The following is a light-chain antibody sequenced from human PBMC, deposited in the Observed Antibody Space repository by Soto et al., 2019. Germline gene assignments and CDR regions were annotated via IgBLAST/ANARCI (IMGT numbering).Light chain of an antibody. V-gene: IGKV1-5*03. Sequence: DIQMTQSPSSLSASVGDRVPITCRASQSISSWLAWYQQKPGKAPNLLIYKAASLESGVPSRFSGSGSGTEFTLTISSLQPDDVATYYCQQYKDYSRTFGRGTKVDIK. CDR3: QQYKDYSRT. CDR1: QSISSW. CDR2: KAA. J-gene: IGKJ4*02.